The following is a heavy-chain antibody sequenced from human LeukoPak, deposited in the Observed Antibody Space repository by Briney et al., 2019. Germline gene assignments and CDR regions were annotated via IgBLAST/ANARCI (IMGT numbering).Heavy chain of an antibody. CDR3: AKGTRSGGRCSFDY. CDR1: GFTFSTYA. J-gene: IGHJ4*02. CDR2: ISGSGDTT. V-gene: IGHV3-23*01. D-gene: IGHD2-15*01. Sequence: GGSLRLSCAASGFTFSTYAMTWVRQAPGKGLEWVSGISGSGDTTYYADSVKGRFTISRDNSKNTLYLQMNSLRADDTAVYYCAKGTRSGGRCSFDYWGQGTLVTVSS.